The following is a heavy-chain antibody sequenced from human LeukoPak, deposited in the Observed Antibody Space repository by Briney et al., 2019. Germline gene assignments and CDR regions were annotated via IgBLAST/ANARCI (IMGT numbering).Heavy chain of an antibody. D-gene: IGHD6-13*01. CDR2: IYYSGST. Sequence: SETLSLTCTVSGGSISSSSYYWGWIRQPPGRGLEWIGSIYYSGSTYYNPSLKSRVTISVDTSKNQFSLKLSSVTAADTAVYYCASFFAYSSSWQPDDAFDIWGQGTMVTVPS. J-gene: IGHJ3*02. CDR1: GGSISSSSYY. V-gene: IGHV4-39*01. CDR3: ASFFAYSSSWQPDDAFDI.